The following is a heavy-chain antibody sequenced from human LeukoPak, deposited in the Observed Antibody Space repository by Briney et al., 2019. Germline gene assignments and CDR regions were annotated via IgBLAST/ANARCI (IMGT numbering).Heavy chain of an antibody. CDR3: SRGLDSRKLGY. D-gene: IGHD3-22*01. V-gene: IGHV4-31*03. J-gene: IGHJ4*02. CDR1: GASFSSGDQY. CDR2: IHPSGTL. Sequence: SETLSLTCTVSGASFSSGDQYWNWIRQRPGEGLEWIGSIHPSGTLYNNPSLESRVTISIDTSKNQFSLNLNSVTAADTAVYFCSRGLDSRKLGYWGQGTMVTVSS.